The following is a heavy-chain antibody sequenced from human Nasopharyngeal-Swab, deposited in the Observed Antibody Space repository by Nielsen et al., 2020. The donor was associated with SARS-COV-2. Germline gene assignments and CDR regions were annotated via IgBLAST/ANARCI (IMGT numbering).Heavy chain of an antibody. D-gene: IGHD3-10*01. CDR3: AREYYYGSGSLDY. Sequence: GEFLKISCAASGFTFSSYAMHWVRQAPGKGLEWVAVISYDGSNKYYADSVKGRFTISRDNSKNTLYLQMNSLRAEDTAVYYCAREYYYGSGSLDYWGQGTLVTVSS. V-gene: IGHV3-30*04. CDR2: ISYDGSNK. CDR1: GFTFSSYA. J-gene: IGHJ4*02.